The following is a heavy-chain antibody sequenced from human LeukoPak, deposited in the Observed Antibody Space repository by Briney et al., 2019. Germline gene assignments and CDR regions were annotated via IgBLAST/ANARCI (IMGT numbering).Heavy chain of an antibody. CDR2: IYHSGST. J-gene: IGHJ5*02. CDR3: ARWRYYYDSSGYYEPTPNWFDP. Sequence: SETLSLTCTVSYYSISSGYYWGWIRQPPGKGLEWIGSIYHSGSTYYNPSLKSRVTISVDTSKNQFSLRLSSVTAADTAVYYCARWRYYYDSSGYYEPTPNWFDPWGQGTLVTVSS. V-gene: IGHV4-38-2*02. CDR1: YYSISSGYY. D-gene: IGHD3-22*01.